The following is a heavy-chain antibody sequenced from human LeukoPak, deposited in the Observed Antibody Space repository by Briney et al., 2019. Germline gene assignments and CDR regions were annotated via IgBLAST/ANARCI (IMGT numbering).Heavy chain of an antibody. V-gene: IGHV3-48*01. J-gene: IGHJ5*02. D-gene: IGHD3-9*01. CDR1: GFTFSSYS. CDR2: ISSSSSTI. Sequence: PGGSLRLSCAASGFTFSSYSMNWVRQAPGKGLEWVSYISSSSSTIYYADSVKGRFTISRDNAKNSLYLQMNSLRAEDTAVYYCAKVGNILTGYSNNWFDPWGQGTLVTVSS. CDR3: AKVGNILTGYSNNWFDP.